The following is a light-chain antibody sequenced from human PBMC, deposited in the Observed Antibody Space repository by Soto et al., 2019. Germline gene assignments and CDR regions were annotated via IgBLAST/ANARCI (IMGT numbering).Light chain of an antibody. J-gene: IGKJ1*01. Sequence: EVVLTQSPATLSVSPGERSTLSCRASQSVSYYLAWYQQKPGQAPRLLIYGASSRATGIPDRFSGSGSGTDFTLTISRLEPEDFAVYYCQQYGSSRTFGQGTKVDIK. V-gene: IGKV3-20*01. CDR3: QQYGSSRT. CDR1: QSVSYY. CDR2: GAS.